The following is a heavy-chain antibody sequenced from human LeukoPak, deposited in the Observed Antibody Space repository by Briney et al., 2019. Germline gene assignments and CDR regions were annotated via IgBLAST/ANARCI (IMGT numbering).Heavy chain of an antibody. CDR2: TYYRSKWYN. D-gene: IGHD2-2*02. J-gene: IGHJ6*03. V-gene: IGHV6-1*01. CDR3: ARDRVVVVPAAIRTYYYYYYMDV. CDR1: GDSVSSNIAA. Sequence: SQTLSLTCAISGDSVSSNIAAWNWIRQSPSRGLEWLGRTYYRSKWYNDYAVSVKSRITINPDTSKNQFSLQLNSVTPDDTAVYYCARDRVVVVPAAIRTYYYYYYMDVWGKGTTVTVSS.